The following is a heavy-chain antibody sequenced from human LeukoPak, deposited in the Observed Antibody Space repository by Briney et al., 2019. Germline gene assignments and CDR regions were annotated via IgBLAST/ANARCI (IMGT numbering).Heavy chain of an antibody. CDR1: GFTFSSYW. CDR2: IKQDGSEK. J-gene: IGHJ4*02. D-gene: IGHD6-6*01. V-gene: IGHV3-7*01. CDR3: ASDGGAARPFDY. Sequence: GGSLRLSCAASGFTFSSYWMSWVRQAPGKGLEWVANIKQDGSEKYYVDSVKGRYTISRDNAKNSLYLQMDSLRAEDTAVYYCASDGGAARPFDYWGQGTLVTVSS.